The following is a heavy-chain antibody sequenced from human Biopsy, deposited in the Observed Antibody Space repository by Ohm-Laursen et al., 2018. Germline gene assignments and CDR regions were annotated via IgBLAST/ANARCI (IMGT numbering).Heavy chain of an antibody. V-gene: IGHV1-2*02. J-gene: IGHJ5*02. Sequence: ASVKVSCKSSGYTFTGYHVHWVRQAPGQGLEWMGWINAKTGDTNYAQKFQGRVTMTRDTSISTAYVDLSSLRSDDTAVYYCTREGYYYDSLAYYYWFDPWGQGTLVTVSS. D-gene: IGHD3-22*01. CDR3: TREGYYYDSLAYYYWFDP. CDR1: GYTFTGYH. CDR2: INAKTGDT.